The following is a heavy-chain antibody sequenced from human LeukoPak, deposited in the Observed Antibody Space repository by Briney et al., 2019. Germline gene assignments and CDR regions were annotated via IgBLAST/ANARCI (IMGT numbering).Heavy chain of an antibody. D-gene: IGHD3-3*01. Sequence: SETLSLTCTVSGGSISSYYWSWIRQPPGKGLEWIGYIYYSGSTNYNPSLKSRVNISVDTSKNQFSLKLSSVTAADTAVYYCARDRNDFWSGYYRYWGQGTLVTVSS. V-gene: IGHV4-59*01. J-gene: IGHJ4*02. CDR1: GGSISSYY. CDR3: ARDRNDFWSGYYRY. CDR2: IYYSGST.